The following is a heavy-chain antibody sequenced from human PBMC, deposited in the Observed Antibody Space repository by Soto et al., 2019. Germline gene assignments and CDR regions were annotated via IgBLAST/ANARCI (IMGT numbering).Heavy chain of an antibody. CDR3: ARIFAVTPYYFDY. V-gene: IGHV1-69*02. J-gene: IGHJ4*02. CDR1: GGTFSSYT. Sequence: SVKVSCKASGGTFSSYTISWVRQAPGQGLEWMGRIIPILGIANYAQKFQGRVTITADKSTSTAYMELSSLRSEDTAVYYCARIFAVTPYYFDYWGQGTLVTVPS. D-gene: IGHD4-17*01. CDR2: IIPILGIA.